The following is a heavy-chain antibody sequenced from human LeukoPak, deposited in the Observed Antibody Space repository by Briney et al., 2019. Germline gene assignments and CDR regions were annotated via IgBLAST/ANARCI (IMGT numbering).Heavy chain of an antibody. CDR3: ARYSSSSYYFDY. Sequence: PSETLSLTCTVSGGSISSSYWTWIRQPPGKGLEWIGYIYYTGSTNYNPSLKGRVTISVDMSKNQFSLKLSSVTAADTAVYYCARYSSSSYYFDYWGQGTLVTVSS. D-gene: IGHD6-6*01. J-gene: IGHJ4*02. CDR1: GGSISSSY. V-gene: IGHV4-59*12. CDR2: IYYTGST.